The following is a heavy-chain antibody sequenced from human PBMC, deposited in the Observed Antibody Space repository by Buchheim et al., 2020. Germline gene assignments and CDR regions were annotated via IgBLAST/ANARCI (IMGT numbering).Heavy chain of an antibody. Sequence: QVQLVQSGSEVKKPGASVNVSCKASGYTFTGYYMHWVRQAPGQGLEWMGRINPNSGGTDYTQNFQGRVTMTRDPSISTAYMELSRLRSDDTAVYYCARDYNRDPQSAFDYWGQGTL. J-gene: IGHJ4*02. V-gene: IGHV1-2*06. CDR2: INPNSGGT. CDR1: GYTFTGYY. CDR3: ARDYNRDPQSAFDY. D-gene: IGHD1-14*01.